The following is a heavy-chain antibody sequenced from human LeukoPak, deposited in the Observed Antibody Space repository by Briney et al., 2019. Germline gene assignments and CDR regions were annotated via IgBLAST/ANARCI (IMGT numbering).Heavy chain of an antibody. V-gene: IGHV3-9*01. J-gene: IGHJ4*02. D-gene: IGHD3-22*01. Sequence: GGSLRLSCAASGFTFDDYAMHWVRQAPGKGLEWVSGISWNSGSIGYADSVKGRFTISRDNAKNSLYLQMNSLRAEDTALYYCAKDGGYTLMTTEGFDYWGQGTLVTVSS. CDR3: AKDGGYTLMTTEGFDY. CDR2: ISWNSGSI. CDR1: GFTFDDYA.